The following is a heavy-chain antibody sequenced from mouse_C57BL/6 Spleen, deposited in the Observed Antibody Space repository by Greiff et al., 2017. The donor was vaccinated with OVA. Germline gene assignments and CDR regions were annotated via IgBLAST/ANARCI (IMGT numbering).Heavy chain of an antibody. CDR2: IYPGDGDT. D-gene: IGHD2-5*01. CDR3: ARGRYYSNYDGDY. Sequence: QVTLNESGAELVKPGASVKISCKASGYAFSSYWMNWVKQRPGKGLEWIGQIYPGDGDTNYNGKFKGKATLTADKSSSTASMQLSSLTSEDSAVYVCARGRYYSNYDGDYWGQGTTLTVSS. J-gene: IGHJ2*01. CDR1: GYAFSSYW. V-gene: IGHV1-80*01.